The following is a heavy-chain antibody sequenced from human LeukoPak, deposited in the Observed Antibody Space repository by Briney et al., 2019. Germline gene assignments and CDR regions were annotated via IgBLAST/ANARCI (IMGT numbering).Heavy chain of an antibody. CDR2: IYGSDDKT. J-gene: IGHJ5*02. V-gene: IGHV3-23*01. Sequence: GGSLRLSCAASGFTFSNYAMSWVRQAPGKGLELVSGIYGSDDKTVYGDAVKGRFTISRDNSKNTLYLQMNSLRADDTAVYYCAKTQGYYDAWGQGALVTVSS. CDR3: AKTQGYYDA. D-gene: IGHD2-15*01. CDR1: GFTFSNYA.